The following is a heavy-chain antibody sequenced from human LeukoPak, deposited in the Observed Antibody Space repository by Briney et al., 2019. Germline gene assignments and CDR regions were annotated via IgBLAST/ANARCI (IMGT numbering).Heavy chain of an antibody. J-gene: IGHJ4*02. D-gene: IGHD4-11*01. CDR1: GFAFSTYN. V-gene: IGHV3-21*01. CDR2: ISSSSSYI. CDR3: ARDLMTTVTTADY. Sequence: PGGSLRLSCVVSGFAFSTYNMNWVRQAPGKGLEWVSSISSSSSYIYYADSVKGRFTISRDNAKNSLYLQMNSLRAEDTAVYYCARDLMTTVTTADYWGQGTLVTVSS.